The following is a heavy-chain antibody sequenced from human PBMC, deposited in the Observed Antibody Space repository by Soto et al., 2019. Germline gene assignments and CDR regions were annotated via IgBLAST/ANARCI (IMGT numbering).Heavy chain of an antibody. CDR3: ARDLYRYSSYDFHHWFDP. D-gene: IGHD5-18*01. CDR1: GYTFTSYG. V-gene: IGHV1-18*04. CDR2: ISAYNGNT. Sequence: ASVKVSCKASGYTFTSYGISWVRQAPGQGLEWMGWISAYNGNTNYAQKLQGRVTMTTDTSTSTAYMELRSLRSDDTAVDYCARDLYRYSSYDFHHWFDPWGQGTLITVSS. J-gene: IGHJ5*02.